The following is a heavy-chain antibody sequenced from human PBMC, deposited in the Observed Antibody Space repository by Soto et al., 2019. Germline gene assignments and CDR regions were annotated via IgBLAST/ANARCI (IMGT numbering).Heavy chain of an antibody. J-gene: IGHJ6*02. Sequence: SETLSLTCSVSGGSISNHFWSWIRQTPTKPLEWIGYVMHNGNTHYNPSFTSRVNIFVDLSKNEFPLMLRSVTAADTALYYCAREGQMPQHFGMDVWGQGIQVTVSS. CDR1: GGSISNHF. V-gene: IGHV4-59*11. D-gene: IGHD3-3*01. CDR3: AREGQMPQHFGMDV. CDR2: VMHNGNT.